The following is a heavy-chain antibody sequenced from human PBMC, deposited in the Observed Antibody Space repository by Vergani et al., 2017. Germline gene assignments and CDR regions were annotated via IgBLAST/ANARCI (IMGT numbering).Heavy chain of an antibody. D-gene: IGHD4/OR15-4a*01. J-gene: IGHJ6*03. Sequence: VQLVESGGGVVQPGRSLRLSCAASGFIFSSYAMHWVRQAPGKGLEWVAVISYDGNYKYYADSVKGRFTISRDDSKNTLYLEMNSLRGEDTALYYCARGKGADYYYSLDVWGKGTTVTVSS. CDR2: ISYDGNYK. V-gene: IGHV3-30-3*01. CDR3: ARGKGADYYYSLDV. CDR1: GFIFSSYA.